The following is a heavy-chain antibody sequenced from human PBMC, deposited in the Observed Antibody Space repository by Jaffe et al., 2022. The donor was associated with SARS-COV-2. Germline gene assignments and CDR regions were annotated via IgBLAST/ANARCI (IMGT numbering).Heavy chain of an antibody. CDR1: GYTFTSYA. Sequence: QVQLVQSGAEVKKPGASVKVSCKASGYTFTSYAMHWVRQAPGQRLEWMGWINAGNGNTKYSQKFQGRVTITRDTSASTAYMELSSLRSEDTAVYYCARDYYDSSGYPNYFDYWGQGTLVTVSS. V-gene: IGHV1-3*01. J-gene: IGHJ4*02. CDR3: ARDYYDSSGYPNYFDY. CDR2: INAGNGNT. D-gene: IGHD3-22*01.